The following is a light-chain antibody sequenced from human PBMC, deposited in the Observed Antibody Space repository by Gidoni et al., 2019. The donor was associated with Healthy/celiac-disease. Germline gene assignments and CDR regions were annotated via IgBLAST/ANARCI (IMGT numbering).Light chain of an antibody. J-gene: IGLJ2*01. CDR1: KLGDKY. V-gene: IGLV3-1*01. CDR2: QDS. CDR3: QAWDSSTVV. Sequence: SYELTQPPSVSVPPGQTASITCSGDKLGDKYACWYQQKPGQSPVLVIYQDSKRPSGIPERFSGSNSGTTATLTISGTQAMDEADYYCQAWDSSTVVFGGGTKLTVL.